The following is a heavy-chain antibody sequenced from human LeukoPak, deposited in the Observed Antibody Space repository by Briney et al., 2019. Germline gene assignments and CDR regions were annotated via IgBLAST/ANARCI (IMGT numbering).Heavy chain of an antibody. CDR3: ARDGSQLRYFDWFLWGEPMDV. J-gene: IGHJ6*03. Sequence: ASVKVSCKASGGTFSSYAISWVRQAPGQGLEWMGGIIPIFGTANYAQKFQGRVTITADKSTSTAYMELSSLRSEDTAVYYCARDGSQLRYFDWFLWGEPMDVWGKGTTVTVSS. CDR1: GGTFSSYA. CDR2: IIPIFGTA. D-gene: IGHD3-9*01. V-gene: IGHV1-69*06.